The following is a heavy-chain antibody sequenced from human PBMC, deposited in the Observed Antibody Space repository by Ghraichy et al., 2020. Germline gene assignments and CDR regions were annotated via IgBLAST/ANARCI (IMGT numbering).Heavy chain of an antibody. CDR2: IIPILGIA. D-gene: IGHD1-7*01. CDR3: ARDKIWNYVPNASQYFDY. CDR1: GGTFSSYA. Sequence: SVKVSCKASGGTFSSYAISWVRQAPGQGLEWMGRIIPILGIANYAQKFQGRVTITADKSTSTAYMELSSLRSEDTAVYYCARDKIWNYVPNASQYFDYWGQGTLVTVSS. J-gene: IGHJ4*02. V-gene: IGHV1-69*04.